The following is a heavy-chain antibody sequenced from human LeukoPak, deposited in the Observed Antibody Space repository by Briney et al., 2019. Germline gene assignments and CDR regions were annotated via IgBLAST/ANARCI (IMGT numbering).Heavy chain of an antibody. CDR2: LAYDGTNE. V-gene: IGHV3-30*04. Sequence: GGSLRLSCAASGFTFNNYAMHWVRQAPGKGLDWEALLAYDGTNEYYSGSVKGRFSISRDNYKNTVDLQMNSLRVDDTAVYYCARGGPLGDTNRFDFWGQGSLVTVSS. D-gene: IGHD3-10*01. J-gene: IGHJ4*02. CDR3: ARGGPLGDTNRFDF. CDR1: GFTFNNYA.